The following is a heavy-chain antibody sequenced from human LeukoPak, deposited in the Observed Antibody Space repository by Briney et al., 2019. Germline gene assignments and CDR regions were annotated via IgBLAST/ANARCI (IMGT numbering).Heavy chain of an antibody. V-gene: IGHV4-34*01. D-gene: IGHD6-19*01. Sequence: SETLSLTCAVYGGSFSGYYWSWIRQPPGKGLEWIGEINHSGSTNYNPSLKSRVTISVDTSKNQFSLKLSSVTAADTAVYYCARVDPLAVAGPFFDYWGQGTLVTVSS. CDR2: INHSGST. CDR1: GGSFSGYY. J-gene: IGHJ4*02. CDR3: ARVDPLAVAGPFFDY.